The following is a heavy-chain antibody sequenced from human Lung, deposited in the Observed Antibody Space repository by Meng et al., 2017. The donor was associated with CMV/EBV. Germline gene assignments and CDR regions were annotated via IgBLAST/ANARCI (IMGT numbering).Heavy chain of an antibody. V-gene: IGHV1-2*02. CDR3: ARDRFRTVRGLFSD. D-gene: IGHD3-10*01. CDR2: INPNSGGT. CDR1: GHSFTDYY. J-gene: IGHJ4*02. Sequence: ASXXVSXKASGHSFTDYYIHWVRQAPGQGLEWMGWINPNSGGTNYAENFQGRVTMTRDTSISPASMELNRLRSEDTAVYYCARDRFRTVRGLFSDWGQGTLVTVSS.